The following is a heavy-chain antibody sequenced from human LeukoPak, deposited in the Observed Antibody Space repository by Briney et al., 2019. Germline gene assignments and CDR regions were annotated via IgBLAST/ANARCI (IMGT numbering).Heavy chain of an antibody. CDR1: GASVSGSAS. CDR2: TYYRSKWYS. D-gene: IGHD1-1*01. Sequence: SQTLSLTCAISGASVSGSASWNWIRQSPSRGLEWLGRTYYRSKWYSEYATSVNSRISINADTSKYQFSLQLNSVIPEDTAVYYCARDPDSSNEWGPFDPWGQGTLVTVSS. CDR3: ARDPDSSNEWGPFDP. V-gene: IGHV6-1*01. J-gene: IGHJ5*02.